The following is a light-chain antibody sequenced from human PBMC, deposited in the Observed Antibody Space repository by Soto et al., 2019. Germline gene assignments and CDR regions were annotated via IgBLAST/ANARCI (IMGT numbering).Light chain of an antibody. CDR1: SSDVGGYNY. V-gene: IGLV2-14*01. J-gene: IGLJ2*01. CDR2: EVS. CDR3: CSYAASGSLL. Sequence: QSALTQPASVSGSPGQSITISCTGTSSDVGGYNYVSWYQQHPGKAPKLMIYEVSNRPSGVSNRFSGSKSGNTASLTISGLQAEDEADYYCCSYAASGSLLFGGGTQLTVL.